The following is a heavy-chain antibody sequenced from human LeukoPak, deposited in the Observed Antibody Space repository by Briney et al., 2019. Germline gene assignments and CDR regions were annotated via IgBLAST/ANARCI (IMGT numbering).Heavy chain of an antibody. CDR1: GFTFSSYG. D-gene: IGHD1-26*01. CDR2: IRSDGYHT. V-gene: IGHV3-30*02. J-gene: IGHJ4*02. Sequence: GGSLRLSCAASGFTFSSYGMSWVRQAPGKGLEWVAFIRSDGYHTYYADSVKGRFTITRDNSKNTLYLQMNSLRLEDMALYYCAKPSGSGVDYWGRGTRVTVSS. CDR3: AKPSGSGVDY.